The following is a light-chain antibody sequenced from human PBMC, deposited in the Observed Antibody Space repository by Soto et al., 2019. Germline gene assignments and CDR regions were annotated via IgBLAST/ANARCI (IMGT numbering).Light chain of an antibody. CDR1: QSVSNNY. V-gene: IGKV3-20*01. J-gene: IGKJ1*01. Sequence: EIVLTQSPGTLSRSPVEVARGSCMASQSVSNNYLAWYQQKPGQAPRLLIYGASNRATGIPDRFSGSGSGTDFTLTISRLETEDFAVYYCQQYGSSGTFGQGTKVDIK. CDR3: QQYGSSGT. CDR2: GAS.